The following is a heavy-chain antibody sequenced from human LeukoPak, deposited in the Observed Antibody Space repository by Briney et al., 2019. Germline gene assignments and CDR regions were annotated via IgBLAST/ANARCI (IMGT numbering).Heavy chain of an antibody. CDR2: VFSDGGT. J-gene: IGHJ4*02. D-gene: IGHD3-9*01. CDR1: GGSIISDHSY. V-gene: IGHV4-61*02. Sequence: PSQTLSLTCTVSGGSIISDHSYEKSYWTWIRQPAGQGLEWIGRVFSDGGTNFNPSLQSRLTIPMDTSKNQFSLSLSSVTAADTAIYYCARDRAYDYDIRLESWGQGILVTVSS. CDR3: ARDRAYDYDIRLES.